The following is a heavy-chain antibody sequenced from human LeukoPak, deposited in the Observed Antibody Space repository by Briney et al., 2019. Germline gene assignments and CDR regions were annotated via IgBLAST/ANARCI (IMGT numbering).Heavy chain of an antibody. CDR2: ISYDGSNK. V-gene: IGHV3-30-3*01. J-gene: IGHJ3*02. CDR3: ARGDEREQWLVLRWAFDI. Sequence: GGSLRLSCAASGFTFSSYAMHWVRQAPGKGLEWVAVISYDGSNKYYADSVKGRFTISRDNSKNTLYLQMNSLRAEDTAVYYCARGDEREQWLVLRWAFDIWGQGTMVTVSS. CDR1: GFTFSSYA. D-gene: IGHD6-19*01.